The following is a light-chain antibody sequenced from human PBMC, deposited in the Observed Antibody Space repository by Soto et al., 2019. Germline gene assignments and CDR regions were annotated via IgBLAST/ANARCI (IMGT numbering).Light chain of an antibody. CDR3: QHCYTTPRT. CDR1: QSIGSY. Sequence: DTQMTQSPSSLSASVGDRVIITCRASQSIGSYLNWCQQKPGKAPNLLIYDASTLQSGVPSRFSGSGSVTDFTLTISSLQPEDFATYYCQHCYTTPRTFGQGTKVDIK. CDR2: DAS. J-gene: IGKJ1*01. V-gene: IGKV1-39*01.